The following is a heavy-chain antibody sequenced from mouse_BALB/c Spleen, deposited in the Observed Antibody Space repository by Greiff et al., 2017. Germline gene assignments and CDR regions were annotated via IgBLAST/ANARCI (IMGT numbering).Heavy chain of an antibody. CDR3: ARVDMITSPYFDY. D-gene: IGHD2-4*01. J-gene: IGHJ2*01. Sequence: EVQVVESGPGLVKPSQSLSLTCSVTGYSITSGYYWNWIRQFPGNKLEWMGYISYDGSNNYNPSLKNRISITRDTSKNQFFLKLNSVTTEDTATYYCARVDMITSPYFDYWGQGTTLTVSS. CDR2: ISYDGSN. V-gene: IGHV3-6*02. CDR1: GYSITSGYY.